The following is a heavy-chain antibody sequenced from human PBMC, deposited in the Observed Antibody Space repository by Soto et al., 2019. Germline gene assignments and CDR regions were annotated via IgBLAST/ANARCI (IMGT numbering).Heavy chain of an antibody. CDR2: ISWNSGSI. CDR3: AKGLQRRGGYYYYGMDV. J-gene: IGHJ6*02. CDR1: GFTFDDYA. V-gene: IGHV3-9*01. Sequence: GGSLRLSCAASGFTFDDYAMHWVRQAPGKGLDWVSGISWNSGSIGYADSVKGRFTISRDHAKNSLYLQMNSLRAEDTALYYCAKGLQRRGGYYYYGMDVWGQGTTVTVSS. D-gene: IGHD1-1*01.